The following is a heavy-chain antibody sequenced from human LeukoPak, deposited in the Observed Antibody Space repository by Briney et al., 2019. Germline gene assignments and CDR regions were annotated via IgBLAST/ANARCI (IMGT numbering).Heavy chain of an antibody. CDR3: AREHPYYYDSSGTALMAEIKYYFDY. J-gene: IGHJ4*02. Sequence: GGSLRLSCAASGFTFSSYGMHWVRQAPGKGLEWVAFIRYDGSNKYYADSVKGRFTISRDNAKNSLYLQMNSLRAEDTGVYYCAREHPYYYDSSGTALMAEIKYYFDYWGQGTLVTVSS. V-gene: IGHV3-30*02. CDR2: IRYDGSNK. D-gene: IGHD3-22*01. CDR1: GFTFSSYG.